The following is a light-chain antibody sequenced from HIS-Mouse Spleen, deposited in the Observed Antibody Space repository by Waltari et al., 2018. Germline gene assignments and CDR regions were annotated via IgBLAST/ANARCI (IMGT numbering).Light chain of an antibody. CDR3: SSYTSSSTYV. Sequence: QSALTQPASVSGSPGQSSTISCTGTSSDVGGYNVASWYQHNTGKALKLIIYDVSHRPSGVSNRFSGSKSGNTASLTISGLQAEDEADYYCSSYTSSSTYVFGTGTKVTVL. J-gene: IGLJ1*01. CDR1: SSDVGGYNV. CDR2: DVS. V-gene: IGLV2-14*03.